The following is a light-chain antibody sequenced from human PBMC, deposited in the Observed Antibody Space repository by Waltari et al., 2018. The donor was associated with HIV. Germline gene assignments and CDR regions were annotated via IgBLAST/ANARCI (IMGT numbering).Light chain of an antibody. J-gene: IGLJ1*01. CDR2: SNN. CDR1: TSNIGGTT. CDR3: AAWDDSLKGGA. Sequence: QSVLAQPPSASGTPGQRVTISCSGSTSNIGGTTVSWYQQLPGTAPKLRIHSNNQRPAGVPDRFSGSTSGTSASLVISGLQSEDEADYYCAAWDDSLKGGAFGPGTKVTVL. V-gene: IGLV1-44*01.